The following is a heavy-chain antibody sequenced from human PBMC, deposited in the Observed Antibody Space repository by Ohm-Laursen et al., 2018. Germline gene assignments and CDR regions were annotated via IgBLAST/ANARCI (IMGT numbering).Heavy chain of an antibody. V-gene: IGHV3-64*01. CDR1: GFTFSSYA. J-gene: IGHJ6*02. CDR3: ARTPTSLVPIYGMDV. CDR2: ISSNGGST. D-gene: IGHD2-2*01. Sequence: SLRLSCAASGFTFSSYAMHWVRQAPWKGLEYVSAISSNGGSTYYANSVKGRFTISRDNSKNTLYLQMGSLRAEDMAVYYCARTPTSLVPIYGMDVWGQGTTVTVSS.